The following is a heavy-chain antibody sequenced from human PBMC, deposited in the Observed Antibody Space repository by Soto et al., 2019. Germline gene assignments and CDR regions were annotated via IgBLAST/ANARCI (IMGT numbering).Heavy chain of an antibody. Sequence: SETLSLTCVVSGASISTSYWSWVRQPAGKRLQWIGRIFADGNTNSSPSLKGRVSMAIDKSQNQISLQLASVTAADTATYYCARPTWRGSPAYFDYWGRGTLVTVSS. CDR3: ARPTWRGSPAYFDY. J-gene: IGHJ4*02. CDR2: IFADGNT. V-gene: IGHV4-4*07. CDR1: GASISTSY. D-gene: IGHD3-16*01.